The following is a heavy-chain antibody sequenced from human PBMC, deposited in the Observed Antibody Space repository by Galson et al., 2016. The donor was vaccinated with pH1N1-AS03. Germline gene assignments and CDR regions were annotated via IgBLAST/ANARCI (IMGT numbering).Heavy chain of an antibody. V-gene: IGHV1-69*13. CDR2: IIPMLGTA. Sequence: SVKVSCKASGGIFSNYAISWVRQAPGQGLEWMGGIIPMLGTANYAQKFQGRVTITADESTRTAYMELSSLTSEDTAVYYCATGLSVAGTPYEYYGVDVWGQGITVIVSS. CDR1: GGIFSNYA. D-gene: IGHD6-19*01. J-gene: IGHJ6*02. CDR3: ATGLSVAGTPYEYYGVDV.